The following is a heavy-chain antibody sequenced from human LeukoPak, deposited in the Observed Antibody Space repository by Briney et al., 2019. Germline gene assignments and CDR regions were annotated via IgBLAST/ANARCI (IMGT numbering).Heavy chain of an antibody. Sequence: SETLSLTCAVYGGSFSGYYWSWIRQPPGKGLEWIGEINHSGSTNYNPPLKSRVTISVDTSKNQFSLKLSSVTAADTAVYYCARARRVVVVAASNWFDPWGQGTLVTVSS. D-gene: IGHD2-15*01. CDR1: GGSFSGYY. V-gene: IGHV4-34*01. CDR2: INHSGST. J-gene: IGHJ5*02. CDR3: ARARRVVVVAASNWFDP.